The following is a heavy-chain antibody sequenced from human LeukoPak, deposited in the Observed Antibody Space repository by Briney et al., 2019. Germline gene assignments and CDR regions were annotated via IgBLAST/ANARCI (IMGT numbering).Heavy chain of an antibody. J-gene: IGHJ3*02. D-gene: IGHD6-13*01. CDR2: ISSSSSYI. Sequence: GFLRLPCAASGFTFSSYSMNWVRQAPGKRLEWVSSISSSSSYIYYDDSVKGRFTISRDNAKNSLYLQMNSLRAEDTAVYYCSTSGYSSSWGAFDIWGQGTMVTVSS. CDR3: STSGYSSSWGAFDI. V-gene: IGHV3-21*01. CDR1: GFTFSSYS.